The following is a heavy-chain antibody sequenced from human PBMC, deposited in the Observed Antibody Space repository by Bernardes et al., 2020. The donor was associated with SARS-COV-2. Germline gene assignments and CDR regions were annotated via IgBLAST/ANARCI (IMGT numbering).Heavy chain of an antibody. D-gene: IGHD3-10*01. CDR1: GYTFTGYY. CDR2: INANSGGP. Sequence: ASVKVSSMASGYTFTGYYIHWVRQAPGQGLEWMGLINANSGGPNYAQKFQGRVTMTRDTSISTAYMELSRLRSDDTAVFYCARDSTVSWFGTDYWGQGTRVTVSS. J-gene: IGHJ4*02. CDR3: ARDSTVSWFGTDY. V-gene: IGHV1-2*02.